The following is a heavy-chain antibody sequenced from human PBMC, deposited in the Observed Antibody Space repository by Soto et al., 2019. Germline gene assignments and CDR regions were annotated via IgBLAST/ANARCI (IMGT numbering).Heavy chain of an antibody. CDR1: GGSVSGCSYY. Sequence: SETLSLTCTVSGGSVSGCSYYWNWIRQPPGKGLEWIGYIYFSGRTNYNPSLKSRVTISIDTSKNQFSLKLTSATAADTAVYYCSRDVDFGEADVWGQGTTVTVSS. V-gene: IGHV4-61*01. CDR3: SRDVDFGEADV. CDR2: IYFSGRT. J-gene: IGHJ6*02. D-gene: IGHD4-17*01.